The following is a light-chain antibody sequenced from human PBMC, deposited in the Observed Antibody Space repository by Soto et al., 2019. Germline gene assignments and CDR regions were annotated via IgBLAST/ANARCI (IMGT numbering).Light chain of an antibody. V-gene: IGKV3-15*01. CDR2: GAS. J-gene: IGKJ5*01. CDR1: QSVSSN. CDR3: QQYNNWPPIT. Sequence: IVMTQSPATLSVSPGERATLSCRASQSVSSNFAWYQQKPGQAPRLLIYGASTRATGIPARFSGSGSGTEFTLTISRLQSEDFAGYYCQQYNNWPPITFGQGTRLEMK.